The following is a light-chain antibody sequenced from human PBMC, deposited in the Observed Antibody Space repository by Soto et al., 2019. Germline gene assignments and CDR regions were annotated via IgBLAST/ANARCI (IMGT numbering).Light chain of an antibody. CDR2: AAS. V-gene: IGKV1-27*01. CDR1: QGIKNY. CDR3: QRYYNAPST. Sequence: DIQVTQYPSSLSASVGDRVTITCRASQGIKNYLAWYQQKPGEIPKLLIYAASTLESGIPPRFSGSGSGTDFTLTINNLQPEDVATYYCQRYYNAPSTFGGGTKVEIK. J-gene: IGKJ4*01.